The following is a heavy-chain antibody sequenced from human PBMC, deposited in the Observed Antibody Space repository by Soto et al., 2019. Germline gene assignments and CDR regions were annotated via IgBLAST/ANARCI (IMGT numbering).Heavy chain of an antibody. Sequence: SETLSLTCSVSGGSIRNYYWSWIRQPPWKGLEWIGYIYSSGSTNYNPSLKSRVTISVDTSKNEFSLRLSSVTAADTAVYYCARLNGYCISTNCHGYYGMDVWGQGTTVTV. CDR3: ARLNGYCISTNCHGYYGMDV. J-gene: IGHJ6*02. D-gene: IGHD2-2*03. CDR2: IYSSGST. V-gene: IGHV4-4*08. CDR1: GGSIRNYY.